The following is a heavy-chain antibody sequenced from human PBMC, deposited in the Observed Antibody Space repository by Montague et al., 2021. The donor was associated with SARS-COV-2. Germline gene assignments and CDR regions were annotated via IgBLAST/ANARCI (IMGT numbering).Heavy chain of an antibody. CDR3: APLGFDSRSYYTPHNWFDP. J-gene: IGHJ5*02. CDR1: GIPLSTSGVG. CDR2: IYCDDDE. Sequence: PALVKPTQTLTLTCTFSGIPLSTSGVGVAWIRQPPGKALEWLALIYCDDDERYSPSMRSRLTITKDTSENQVVLRMTNMDPMDTATYYCAPLGFDSRSYYTPHNWFDPWGQGILVTVSS. V-gene: IGHV2-5*02. D-gene: IGHD3-10*01.